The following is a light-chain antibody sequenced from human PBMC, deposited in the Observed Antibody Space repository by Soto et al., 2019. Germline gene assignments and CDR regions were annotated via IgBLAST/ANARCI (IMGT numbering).Light chain of an antibody. V-gene: IGKV1D-12*01. CDR1: QGISKW. CDR3: QQANSFPPT. CDR2: AAS. J-gene: IGKJ3*01. Sequence: DIQMTQSPSSVSASIGDRVTITCRASQGISKWVAWYQQKPGGAPKLLIYAASSLQSGVPSRFSGSRSWTDFTLTISSLQPEDFASYYCQQANSFPPTFGPGAKVDIK.